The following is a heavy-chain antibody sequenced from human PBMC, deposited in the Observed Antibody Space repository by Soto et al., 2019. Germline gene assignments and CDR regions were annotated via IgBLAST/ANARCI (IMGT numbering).Heavy chain of an antibody. D-gene: IGHD6-19*01. V-gene: IGHV3-20*01. CDR2: INWNGGST. CDR3: ARLYGSGWYGPGRY. J-gene: IGHJ4*02. CDR1: GFTFDDYG. Sequence: EVQLVESGGGVVRPGGSLRLSCAASGFTFDDYGMSWVRQAPGKGLEWVSGINWNGGSTGYADSVKGRFTSSRDNAKNPLYLQMNSLRAEDTASYGCARLYGSGWYGPGRYWGQGTLVTVSS.